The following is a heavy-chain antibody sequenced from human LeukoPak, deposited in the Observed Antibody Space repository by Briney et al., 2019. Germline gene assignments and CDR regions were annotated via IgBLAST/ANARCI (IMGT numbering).Heavy chain of an antibody. D-gene: IGHD3-22*01. V-gene: IGHV4-34*01. Sequence: SETLSLTCVVYGGSFSGYFWSWIRQPPGKGLEWIGEITPSGSTNYSPSLKSRVPISIDTSKKKLSLRLTSVTAADSAVYYCASSFYYDSRDYWGQGTLVTVSS. CDR3: ASSFYYDSRDY. CDR1: GGSFSGYF. CDR2: ITPSGST. J-gene: IGHJ4*02.